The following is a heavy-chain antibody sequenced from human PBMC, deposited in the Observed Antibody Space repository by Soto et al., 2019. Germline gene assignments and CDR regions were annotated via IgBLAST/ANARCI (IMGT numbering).Heavy chain of an antibody. J-gene: IGHJ5*01. CDR1: GFSLTNTGVT. Sequence: QITLKESGPSLVKPTQTLTLTCTFSGFSLTNTGVTVGWFRQPPGKALEWLALVYWHDNKRYNPSLRNRLSNTKGPLKNRVVLTLANVGPVDTATYYCAHSHFEILTGPFDSWGRGTLVTVSS. D-gene: IGHD3-9*01. CDR2: VYWHDNK. V-gene: IGHV2-5*01. CDR3: AHSHFEILTGPFDS.